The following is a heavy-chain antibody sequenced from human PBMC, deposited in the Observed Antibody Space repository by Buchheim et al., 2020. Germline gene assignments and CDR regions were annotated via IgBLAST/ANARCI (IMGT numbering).Heavy chain of an antibody. CDR3: AKRISGWYYVDY. V-gene: IGHV3-23*01. Sequence: EVQLLESGGGLVQPGGSLRLSCAASGFTFSSYAMSWVRQAPGKGLEWVSAITGSGAIPYYADSVRGRFTISRDHSQNTLYLPMNSLRAEDTAVYFCAKRISGWYYVDYWGRGTL. D-gene: IGHD6-19*01. CDR2: ITGSGAIP. CDR1: GFTFSSYA. J-gene: IGHJ4*02.